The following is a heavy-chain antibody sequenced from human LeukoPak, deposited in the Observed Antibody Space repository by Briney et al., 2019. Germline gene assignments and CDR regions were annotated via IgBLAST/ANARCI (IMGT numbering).Heavy chain of an antibody. CDR1: GFTFSSYA. J-gene: IGHJ4*02. CDR2: ISHDARNK. CDR3: AREGIYGLDY. D-gene: IGHD3-16*01. V-gene: IGHV3-30*04. Sequence: GRSLRLSCAASGFTFSSYATHWVRQAPGKGLEWVAVISHDARNKYYADSVKGRFTISRDNSKNTLYLQMDSLRVEDTAVYYCAREGIYGLDYWGQGTLVTVSS.